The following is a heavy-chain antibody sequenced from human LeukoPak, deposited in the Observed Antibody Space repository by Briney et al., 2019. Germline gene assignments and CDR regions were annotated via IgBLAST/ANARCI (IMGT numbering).Heavy chain of an antibody. CDR1: GYTFTSYG. V-gene: IGHV1-18*01. Sequence: ASVKVSCKASGYTFTSYGISWVRQAPGQGLEWMGWISAYNGNTNYAQKLQGRVTMTRDTSTSTVYMELSSLRSEDTAVYYCAREVAAYSYGCDYWGQGTLVTVSS. J-gene: IGHJ4*02. CDR2: ISAYNGNT. D-gene: IGHD5-18*01. CDR3: AREVAAYSYGCDY.